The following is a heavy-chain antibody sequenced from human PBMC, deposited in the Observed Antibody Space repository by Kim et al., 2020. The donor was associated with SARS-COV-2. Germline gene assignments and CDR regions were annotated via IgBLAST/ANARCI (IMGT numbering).Heavy chain of an antibody. J-gene: IGHJ1*01. V-gene: IGHV3-21*01. CDR2: ISSSSSYI. CDR1: GFTFSSYS. CDR3: ARDILTSDNIAAAGAEYFQH. Sequence: GGSLRLSCAASGFTFSSYSMNWVRQAPGKGLEWVSSISSSSSYIYYADSVKGRFTISRDNAKNSLYLQMNSLRAEDTAVYYCARDILTSDNIAAAGAEYFQHWGQGTLVTVSS. D-gene: IGHD6-13*01.